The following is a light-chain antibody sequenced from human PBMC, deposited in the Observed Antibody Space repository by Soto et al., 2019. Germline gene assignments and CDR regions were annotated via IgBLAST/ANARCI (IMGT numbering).Light chain of an antibody. CDR2: AAS. Sequence: DIQVTQSPSSLSASVGDRVSITCRSSRTISYYLNWYQQKPGKGPKLLIYAASNLQSGVPSRFSGRGSGTDFTLTISSLQPEDSATYYCQQSYSTPLTFGGGTKVDIK. CDR3: QQSYSTPLT. CDR1: RTISYY. V-gene: IGKV1-39*01. J-gene: IGKJ4*01.